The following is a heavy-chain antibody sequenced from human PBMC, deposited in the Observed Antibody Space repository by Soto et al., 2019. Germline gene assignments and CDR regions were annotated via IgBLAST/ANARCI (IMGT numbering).Heavy chain of an antibody. CDR1: GFTFSTYA. V-gene: IGHV3-23*01. D-gene: IGHD1-26*01. Sequence: PGGSLRLSCAASGFTFSTYAMNWVRQAPGKGLEWVSAISGSGGSTYTADSVKGRFTISRDNSKNTLYLQMNSLRAEDTAVYYCAKSGGTYPYYSGTDVWGQGTTVTVSS. J-gene: IGHJ6*02. CDR2: ISGSGGST. CDR3: AKSGGTYPYYSGTDV.